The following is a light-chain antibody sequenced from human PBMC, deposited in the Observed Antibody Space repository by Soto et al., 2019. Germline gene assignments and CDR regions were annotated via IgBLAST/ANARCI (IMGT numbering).Light chain of an antibody. Sequence: QSALTQPPSASGSPGQSVTISCTGTSSDVGGYNYVSWYQQHPGKAPKLMIYEVTKRPSGVPDRFSGSKSGNTASLTVSGLQAEDEADYYCSSYAASNNFVFGGGTKVTVI. V-gene: IGLV2-8*01. CDR3: SSYAASNNFV. CDR2: EVT. CDR1: SSDVGGYNY. J-gene: IGLJ2*01.